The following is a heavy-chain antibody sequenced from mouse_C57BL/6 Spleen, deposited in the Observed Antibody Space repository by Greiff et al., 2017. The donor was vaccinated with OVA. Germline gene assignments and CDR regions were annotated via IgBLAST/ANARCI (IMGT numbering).Heavy chain of an antibody. CDR3: AIGKNYYGSSYVGYFDV. D-gene: IGHD1-1*01. Sequence: EVHLVESGGGLVKPGGSLKLSCAASGFTFSDYGMHWVRQAPEKGLEWVAYISDGGSYTYYPDNVKGRFTISRDNAKNNLYLQMSHLKSEDTAMYYCAIGKNYYGSSYVGYFDVWGTGTTVTVSS. J-gene: IGHJ1*03. CDR1: GFTFSDYG. V-gene: IGHV5-4*01. CDR2: ISDGGSYT.